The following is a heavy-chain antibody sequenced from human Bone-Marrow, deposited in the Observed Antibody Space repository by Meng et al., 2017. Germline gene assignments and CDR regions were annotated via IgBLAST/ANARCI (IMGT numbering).Heavy chain of an antibody. Sequence: QVPLQESGPGLVNPSQTLSLTCTVSGGSISSGNHYWSWIRQHPGKGLEYIGYIYYSGSTYYNPSLKSRVIISVDTSKNQFSLRLNSVTAADTAVYYCASLYGDSSVWYLDLWGRGTLVTVSS. CDR2: IYYSGST. CDR1: GGSISSGNHY. V-gene: IGHV4-31*03. D-gene: IGHD4-17*01. CDR3: ASLYGDSSVWYLDL. J-gene: IGHJ2*01.